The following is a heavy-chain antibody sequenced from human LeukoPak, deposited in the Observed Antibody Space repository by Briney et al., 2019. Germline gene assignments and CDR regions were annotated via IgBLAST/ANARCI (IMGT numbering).Heavy chain of an antibody. CDR3: ARGAAATY. D-gene: IGHD6-13*01. CDR1: GGSISSSSYY. J-gene: IGHJ4*02. Sequence: SETLSLTCTVSGGSISSSSYYWGWIRRPPGKGLEWIGSIYYSGSTYYNPSLKSRVTISVDTSKNQFSLKLSSVTAADTAVYYCARGAAATYWGQGTLVTVSS. CDR2: IYYSGST. V-gene: IGHV4-39*07.